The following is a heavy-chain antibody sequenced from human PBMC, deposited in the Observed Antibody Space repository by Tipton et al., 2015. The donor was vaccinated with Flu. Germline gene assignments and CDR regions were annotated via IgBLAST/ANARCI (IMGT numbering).Heavy chain of an antibody. V-gene: IGHV4-38-2*01. Sequence: LRLSCAVSGDSIRNDYFWGWIRQPPGKGLEWIATIHRSGSTKYNPSLKSRVTISVDTSKNHFSLEMRSVTAADVAVYYCARRDFSNYVSDPKNWFDSWGQGTLVTVSS. D-gene: IGHD4-11*01. J-gene: IGHJ5*01. CDR1: GDSIRNDYF. CDR2: IHRSGST. CDR3: ARRDFSNYVSDPKNWFDS.